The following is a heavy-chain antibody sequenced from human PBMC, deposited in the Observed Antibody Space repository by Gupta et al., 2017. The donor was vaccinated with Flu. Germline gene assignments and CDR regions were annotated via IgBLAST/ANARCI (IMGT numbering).Heavy chain of an antibody. Sequence: QVQLQQWGAGLLKPSETLSLTCAVYGGSFSGYYWSWIRQPPGKGLEWIGEINHSGSTNYNPSLKSRVTLSVETYKNQFSLKLSSVTAADTAVYYCARVVGDRGARLVRRGPGGYGMDVWGQGTTVTVSS. CDR1: GGSFSGYY. CDR3: ARVVGDRGARLVRRGPGGYGMDV. V-gene: IGHV4-34*01. CDR2: INHSGST. J-gene: IGHJ6*02. D-gene: IGHD6-6*01.